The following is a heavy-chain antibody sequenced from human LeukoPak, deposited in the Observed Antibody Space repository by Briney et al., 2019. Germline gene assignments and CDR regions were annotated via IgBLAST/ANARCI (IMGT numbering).Heavy chain of an antibody. D-gene: IGHD2-2*01. CDR3: TRQPSPESLYCSSTSCLFDY. V-gene: IGHV3-49*03. CDR1: GFTFGDYA. CDR2: IRSKAYGGTT. J-gene: IGHJ4*02. Sequence: GGSLRLSCTASGFTFGDYAMSWFRQAPGKGLEWVGFIRSKAYGGTTEYAASVKGRFTISRDDSKSIAYLQMNSLKTEDTAVYYCTRQPSPESLYCSSTSCLFDYWGQGTLVTVSS.